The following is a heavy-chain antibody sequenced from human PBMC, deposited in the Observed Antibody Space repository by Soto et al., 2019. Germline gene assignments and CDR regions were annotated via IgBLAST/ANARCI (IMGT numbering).Heavy chain of an antibody. V-gene: IGHV1-69*06. CDR1: GGTFSSSA. CDR2: IIPMLGTA. Sequence: QVRLVQSGAEVKKPGSSVKVSCKASGGTFSSSALNWVRQAPGQGLEWMGGIIPMLGTANYAQKFRGRVTFTADKSTKTAYMELSSLRSEVTAVYCCTRVVPSNANFDYWGQGTLVTVSS. CDR3: TRVVPSNANFDY. J-gene: IGHJ4*02. D-gene: IGHD2-15*01.